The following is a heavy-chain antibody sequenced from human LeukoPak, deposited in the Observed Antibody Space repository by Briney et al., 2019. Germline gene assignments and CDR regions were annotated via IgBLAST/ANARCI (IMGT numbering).Heavy chain of an antibody. CDR1: GGSISNYY. CDR2: IYYSGST. D-gene: IGHD2-15*01. V-gene: IGHV4-59*01. CDR3: ARGVYCSGGSCYLDY. J-gene: IGHJ4*02. Sequence: SETLSLTCTVSGGSISNYYWSWIRQPPGKGLEWIGYIYYSGSTNYNPSLKSRVTISVDTSKNQFSLKLSSVTAADTAVYYCARGVYCSGGSCYLDYWGQGTLVTVSS.